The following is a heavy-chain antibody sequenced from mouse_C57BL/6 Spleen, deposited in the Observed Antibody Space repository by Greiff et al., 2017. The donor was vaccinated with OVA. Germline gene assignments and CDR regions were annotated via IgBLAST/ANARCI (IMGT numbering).Heavy chain of an antibody. V-gene: IGHV1-82*01. J-gene: IGHJ1*03. CDR2: IYPGDGDT. Sequence: QVQLKESGPELVKPGASVKISCKASGYAFSSSWMNWVKQRPGKGLEWIGRIYPGDGDTNYNGKFKGKATLTADKSSSTAYMQLSSLTSEDSAVYFCAREHYYGSSHWYFDVWGTGTTVTVSS. CDR3: AREHYYGSSHWYFDV. D-gene: IGHD1-1*01. CDR1: GYAFSSSW.